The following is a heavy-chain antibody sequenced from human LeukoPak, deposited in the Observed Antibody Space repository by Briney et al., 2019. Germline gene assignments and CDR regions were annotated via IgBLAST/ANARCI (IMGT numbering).Heavy chain of an antibody. V-gene: IGHV5-51*01. D-gene: IGHD6-13*01. CDR3: AIPFSSSWSYFQH. CDR2: IYPGDSDT. CDR1: GYSFTSYW. J-gene: IGHJ1*01. Sequence: GESLKISCKGSGYSFTSYWIGWVRQMPGKGLEWMGIIYPGDSDTRHSPSFQGQVTISADKSISTAYLQWSSLKASDTAMYYCAIPFSSSWSYFQHWGQGTLVTVSS.